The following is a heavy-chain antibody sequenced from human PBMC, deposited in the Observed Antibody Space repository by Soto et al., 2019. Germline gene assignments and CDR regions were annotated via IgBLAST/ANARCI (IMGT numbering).Heavy chain of an antibody. D-gene: IGHD3-22*01. CDR1: GFTFSSYD. Sequence: EVQLVESGGGLVQPGGSLRLSCSASGFTFSSYDMHWVRQGPGKGLEWVSAIGTAGDTNYAGSVKGRFTISRENAKNSLYLQMNSLRAGYTAIYFCARAIGPTLFDYWGQGTLVTVSS. CDR3: ARAIGPTLFDY. V-gene: IGHV3-13*04. CDR2: IGTAGDT. J-gene: IGHJ4*02.